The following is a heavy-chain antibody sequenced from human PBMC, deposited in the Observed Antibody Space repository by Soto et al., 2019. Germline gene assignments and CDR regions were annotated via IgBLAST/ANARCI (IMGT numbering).Heavy chain of an antibody. CDR2: ISSSGSYI. J-gene: IGHJ5*02. V-gene: IGHV3-21*01. D-gene: IGHD6-13*01. CDR1: GFTFSSYS. Sequence: GGSLRLSCAASGFTFSSYSMNWVRQAPGKGLEWVSSISSSGSYIYYADSVKGRFTISRDNAKNSLYLQMNSLRAEDTAVYYCAREAAAGTFRFDPWGQGTLVTVSS. CDR3: AREAAAGTFRFDP.